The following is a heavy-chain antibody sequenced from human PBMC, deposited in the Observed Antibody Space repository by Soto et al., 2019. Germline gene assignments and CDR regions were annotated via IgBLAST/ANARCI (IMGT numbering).Heavy chain of an antibody. CDR2: ISYDGSNK. V-gene: IGHV3-30*18. D-gene: IGHD6-13*01. CDR1: GFTFSSNG. CDR3: AKDRRSSWSFEC. Sequence: QVQLLESGGGVVQPGRSLRLSCAASGFTFSSNGMHWVRQAPGKGLEWVAVISYDGSNKYYADSVKGRFTISRDNSKNTLYMQKNSMRAENTAVYYCAKDRRSSWSFECGGHGTLVTFSS. J-gene: IGHJ4*01.